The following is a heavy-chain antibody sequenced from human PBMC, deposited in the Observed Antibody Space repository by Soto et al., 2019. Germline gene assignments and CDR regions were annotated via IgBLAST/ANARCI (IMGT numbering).Heavy chain of an antibody. V-gene: IGHV3-48*03. CDR2: ISSSGRTI. CDR1: GFTFSSYE. Sequence: EVQLVESGARLVQPGGSLRLSCAASGFTFSSYEMNWVRQAPGKGLEWVSYISSSGRTIYYADSVKGRFTISRDNAKNSLYLQMNSLRAEDTAVYYCARSGYNWNDGARGYFDYWGQGTLVTVSS. D-gene: IGHD1-20*01. J-gene: IGHJ4*02. CDR3: ARSGYNWNDGARGYFDY.